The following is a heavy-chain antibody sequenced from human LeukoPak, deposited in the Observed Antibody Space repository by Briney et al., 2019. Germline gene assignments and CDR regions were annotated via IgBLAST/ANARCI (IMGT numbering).Heavy chain of an antibody. J-gene: IGHJ4*02. CDR2: IYYSGST. D-gene: IGHD3-10*01. CDR1: GGSISSSSYY. Sequence: PSETLSLTCTVSGGSISSSSYYWGWIRQPPGKGLEWIGSIYYSGSTYYNPSLKSRVTISVDTSKNQFSLKLSSVTAADTAVYYCARTRSRGFGSGIPAYYFDYWGQGTLVTVSS. CDR3: ARTRSRGFGSGIPAYYFDY. V-gene: IGHV4-39*01.